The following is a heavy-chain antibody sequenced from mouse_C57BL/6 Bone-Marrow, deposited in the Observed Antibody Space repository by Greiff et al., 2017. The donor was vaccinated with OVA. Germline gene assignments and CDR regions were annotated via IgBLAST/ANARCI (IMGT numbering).Heavy chain of an antibody. D-gene: IGHD2-2*01. CDR3: ARRGLLWLRRGNFDY. CDR1: GYTFTSYW. J-gene: IGHJ2*01. CDR2: IYPGSGST. Sequence: QVQLQQPGAELVKPGASVKMSCKASGYTFTSYWITWVKQRPGQGLEWIGDIYPGSGSTNYNEKFKSKATLTVDTSSSTAYMQLSSLTSEDSAVYYCARRGLLWLRRGNFDYWGQGTTLTVSS. V-gene: IGHV1-55*01.